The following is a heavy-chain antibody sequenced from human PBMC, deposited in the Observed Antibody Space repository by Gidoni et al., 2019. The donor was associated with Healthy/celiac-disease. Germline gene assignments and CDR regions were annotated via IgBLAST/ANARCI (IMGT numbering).Heavy chain of an antibody. CDR1: GFTFDDYA. D-gene: IGHD6-13*01. CDR2: ISWNSGSI. V-gene: IGHV3-9*01. Sequence: EVQLVGSGGGLVKPGRYMRHSSSASGFTFDDYAMHWVRQAPGKGLEWVSGISWNSGSIGYADSVKGRFTISRDNAKNSLYLQMNSLRAEDTALYYCAKDLAAAGSAFDYWGQGTLLTVSS. CDR3: AKDLAAAGSAFDY. J-gene: IGHJ4*02.